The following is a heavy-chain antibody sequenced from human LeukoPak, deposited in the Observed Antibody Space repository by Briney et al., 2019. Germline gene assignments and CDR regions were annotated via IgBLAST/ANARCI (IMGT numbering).Heavy chain of an antibody. CDR1: GFTFSSYS. CDR3: ARDKGSSSWYPGYSYYMDV. CDR2: ISSSSSTI. J-gene: IGHJ6*03. D-gene: IGHD6-13*01. V-gene: IGHV3-48*01. Sequence: GGSLRLSCAASGFTFSSYSMNWVRQAPGKGLEWVSYISSSSSTIYYADSVKGRFTISRDNAKNSLYLQMNSLRAEDTAVYYCARDKGSSSWYPGYSYYMDVWGKGTTVTVSS.